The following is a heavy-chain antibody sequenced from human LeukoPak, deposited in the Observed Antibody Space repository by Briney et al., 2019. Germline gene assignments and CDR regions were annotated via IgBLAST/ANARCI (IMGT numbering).Heavy chain of an antibody. J-gene: IGHJ3*02. CDR1: GGSISSYY. CDR2: IYYSGST. D-gene: IGHD1-26*01. V-gene: IGHV4-59*08. CDR3: ARPASRSYLVAFDI. Sequence: PSETLSLTCTVSGGSISSYYWSWIRQPPGKGLEWIGYIYYSGSTNYNPSLKSRVTISVDTSKNQFSLKLSSVTAADTAVYYCARPASRSYLVAFDIWGQGTMVTVSS.